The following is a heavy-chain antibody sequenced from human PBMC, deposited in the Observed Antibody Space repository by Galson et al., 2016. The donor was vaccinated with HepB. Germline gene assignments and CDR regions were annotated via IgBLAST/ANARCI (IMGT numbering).Heavy chain of an antibody. CDR3: TKRLSHGMDV. V-gene: IGHV3-74*03. J-gene: IGHJ6*02. CDR2: IKPDGTTT. D-gene: IGHD5-24*01. CDR1: GFTFTDYW. Sequence: SLRLSCAASGFTFTDYWMDWVRQAPGEGLVWVSSIKPDGTTTKYADSVKGRFTMSRDNAKNTLHLQMNSLGVDDTAVYYCTKRLSHGMDVWGQGTTVTVSS.